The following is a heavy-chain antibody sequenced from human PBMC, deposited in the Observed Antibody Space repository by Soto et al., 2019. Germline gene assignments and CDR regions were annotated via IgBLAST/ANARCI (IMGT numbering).Heavy chain of an antibody. CDR1: GGTLGNSA. CDR2: IIPIFPTR. CDR3: ALDKDRQQLGGNYYYGTDV. J-gene: IGHJ6*02. Sequence: QVQLVQSGAEVKKPGSSVTVSCKASGGTLGNSAISWVRQAPGQGLEWMGGIIPIFPTRDYAQKVQGRVTITADESTTTAYMELTSLRSEDTAVYYGALDKDRQQLGGNYYYGTDVWGQGTTFTVSS. V-gene: IGHV1-69*12. D-gene: IGHD3-3*02.